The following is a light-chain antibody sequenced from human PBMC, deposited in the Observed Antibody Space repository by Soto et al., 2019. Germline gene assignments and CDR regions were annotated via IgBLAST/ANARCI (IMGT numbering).Light chain of an antibody. J-gene: IGKJ4*01. CDR3: QQYYTWPVT. CDR1: QGINRN. CDR2: GAS. Sequence: IAMTQSPATLSVSPGESVTFSCRASQGINRNLAWYQQKPGQAPRLLVSGASTGATGIPARFSGSGSGTEFTLTINSLQSEDSAVYYCQQYYTWPVTFGGGTKVDIK. V-gene: IGKV3-15*01.